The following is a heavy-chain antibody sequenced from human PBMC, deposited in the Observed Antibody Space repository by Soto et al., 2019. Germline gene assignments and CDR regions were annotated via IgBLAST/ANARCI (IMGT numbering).Heavy chain of an antibody. CDR2: ISYDGSNK. CDR3: ARVPTVVTTAYYFDY. D-gene: IGHD4-17*01. J-gene: IGHJ4*02. Sequence: QVQLVESGGGVVQPGRSLRLSCAASGFTFSSYAMHWVRQAPGKGLEWVAVISYDGSNKYYAASVKGRFTISRDISKNTLYLQMNSLRAEDTAVYYCARVPTVVTTAYYFDYWGQGTLVTVSS. V-gene: IGHV3-30-3*01. CDR1: GFTFSSYA.